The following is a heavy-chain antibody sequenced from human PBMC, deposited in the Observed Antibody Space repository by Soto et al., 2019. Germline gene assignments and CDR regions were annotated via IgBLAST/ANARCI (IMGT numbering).Heavy chain of an antibody. J-gene: IGHJ6*02. CDR1: GGTFSSYA. D-gene: IGHD6-13*01. CDR3: ATRVHIAAAGTGAGYYYGMDV. CDR2: IIPIFGTA. Sequence: SVKVSCKASGGTFSSYAISWVRQAPGQGLEWMGGIIPIFGTANYAQKFQGRVTITADKSTSTAYMELSSLRSEDTAVYYRATRVHIAAAGTGAGYYYGMDVWGQGTTVTVSS. V-gene: IGHV1-69*06.